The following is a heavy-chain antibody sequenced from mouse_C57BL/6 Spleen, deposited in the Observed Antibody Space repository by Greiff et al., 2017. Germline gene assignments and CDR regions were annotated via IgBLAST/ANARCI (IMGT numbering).Heavy chain of an antibody. D-gene: IGHD3-2*02. J-gene: IGHJ4*01. V-gene: IGHV1-69*01. CDR2: IDPSDSYT. CDR3: ARLDSSGYGYAMDY. Sequence: QVQLQQPGAELVIPGASVKLSCKASGYTFTSYWMHWVKQRPGQGLEWIGEIDPSDSYTNYNQKFKGKSTLTVDKSSSTAYMQLSSLTSEDSAVYYCARLDSSGYGYAMDYWGQGTSVTVSS. CDR1: GYTFTSYW.